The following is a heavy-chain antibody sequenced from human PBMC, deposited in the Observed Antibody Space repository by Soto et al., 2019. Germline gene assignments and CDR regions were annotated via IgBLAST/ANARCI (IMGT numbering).Heavy chain of an antibody. Sequence: ESLKISCKGSGYSFTSYWISWVRQMPGKGLEWMGRIDPSDSYTNYSPSFQGHVTISADKSISTAYLQWSSLKASDTAMYYCARSRRYYDQYYYYYCGMDVWGQGTTVTVSS. CDR1: GYSFTSYW. CDR2: IDPSDSYT. V-gene: IGHV5-10-1*01. J-gene: IGHJ6*02. D-gene: IGHD1-26*01. CDR3: ARSRRYYDQYYYYYCGMDV.